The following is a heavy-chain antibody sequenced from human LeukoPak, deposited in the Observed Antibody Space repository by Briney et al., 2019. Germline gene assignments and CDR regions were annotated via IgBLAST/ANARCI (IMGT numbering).Heavy chain of an antibody. V-gene: IGHV3-74*01. CDR3: ARGGRGGNSAFDY. D-gene: IGHD4-23*01. J-gene: IGHJ4*02. Sequence: GGSLRLSCAASGFTFSSNWMFWVRQVSGKGLVWVSRINSDGSSTNYADSVKGRFTISRDNAKITLYLQMNSLRAEDTAVYYCARGGRGGNSAFDYWGQGTLVTVSS. CDR2: INSDGSST. CDR1: GFTFSSNW.